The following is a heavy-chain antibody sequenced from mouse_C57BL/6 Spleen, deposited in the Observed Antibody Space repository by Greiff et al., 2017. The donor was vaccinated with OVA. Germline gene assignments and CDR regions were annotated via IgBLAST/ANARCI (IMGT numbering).Heavy chain of an antibody. Sequence: QVQLQQPGAELVRPGSSVKLSCKASGYTFTSYWMHWVKQRPIQGLEWIGNIDPSDSEPHYNQKFKDKATLTVDKSSSTAYMQLSSLTSEDSAVYYCAREGDYAMDYWGQGTSVTVSS. J-gene: IGHJ4*01. CDR3: AREGDYAMDY. CDR1: GYTFTSYW. V-gene: IGHV1-52*01. CDR2: IDPSDSEP.